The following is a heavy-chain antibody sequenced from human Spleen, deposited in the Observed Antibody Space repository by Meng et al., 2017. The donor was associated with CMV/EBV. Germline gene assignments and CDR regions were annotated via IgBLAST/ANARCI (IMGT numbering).Heavy chain of an antibody. V-gene: IGHV3-23*01. Sequence: GESLKISCAASGFTFSNYAMHWVRQAPGKGLEWVSAISGSGGSTYYADSVKGRFTISRDNSKNTLYLQMNSLRAEDTAVYYCAKDLWYYYDSSGYLGDYFDYWGQGTLVTVSS. CDR3: AKDLWYYYDSSGYLGDYFDY. D-gene: IGHD3-22*01. CDR2: ISGSGGST. J-gene: IGHJ4*02. CDR1: GFTFSNYA.